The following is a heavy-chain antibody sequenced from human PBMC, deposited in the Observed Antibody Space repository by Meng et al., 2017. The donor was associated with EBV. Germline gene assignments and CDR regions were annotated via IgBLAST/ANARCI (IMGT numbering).Heavy chain of an antibody. V-gene: IGHV4-39*01. CDR2: VYYSGNS. D-gene: IGHD3-3*01. CDR3: ARVSFYDYWSGYSFNWFDP. J-gene: IGHJ5*02. CDR1: GDSISSRSYY. Sequence: QLQLYQSGPGLVKPSETLSLTCTVAGDSISSRSYYWGWIRQSPGKGLEWIENVYYSGNSYYNPSLKSRVTISVDTSKNQFYLKLISVTAADTAVYFCARVSFYDYWSGYSFNWFDPWGQGTLVTVSS.